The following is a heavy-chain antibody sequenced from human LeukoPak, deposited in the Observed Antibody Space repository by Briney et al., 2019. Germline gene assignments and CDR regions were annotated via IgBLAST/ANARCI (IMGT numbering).Heavy chain of an antibody. CDR3: ARLQYSSASANFDY. CDR2: IYYSGST. D-gene: IGHD6-6*01. V-gene: IGHV4-59*01. J-gene: IGHJ4*02. Sequence: SETLSLTCSVSGGSISSYYWSWIRQPPGKGLEWIGYIYYSGSTNYNPSLKSRVTISVDTSKNQFSLKLSSVTAADTAVYYCARLQYSSASANFDYWGQGTLATVSS. CDR1: GGSISSYY.